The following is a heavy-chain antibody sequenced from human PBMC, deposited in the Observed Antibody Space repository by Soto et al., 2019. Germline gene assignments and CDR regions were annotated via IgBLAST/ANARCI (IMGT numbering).Heavy chain of an antibody. CDR2: ISYSGST. D-gene: IGHD3-3*02. CDR3: ARGFSIDWYTYYFDY. V-gene: IGHV4-59*08. J-gene: IGHJ4*02. Sequence: SETLSLTCAVSGASISGYHWSWIRQPPGKGLECLGYISYSGSTNYNPSLKSRVTMSIDTSKNQFSLKLNSVTAADTAVYYCARGFSIDWYTYYFDYWGQGPLVTVSS. CDR1: GASISGYH.